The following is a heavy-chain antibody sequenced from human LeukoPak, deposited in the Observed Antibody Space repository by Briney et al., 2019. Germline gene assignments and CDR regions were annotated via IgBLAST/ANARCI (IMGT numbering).Heavy chain of an antibody. Sequence: GRSLRLSCSASGFTFGSYAMHWVRQAPGKELQWVAVISYDGSNEYYADSVKGRFIISRASSKNTLYLQMNSLRAEDTGVYYCAKDQGPNYDILTGNRYSYYYYSMDVWGQGTTVTVSS. CDR1: GFTFGSYA. CDR2: ISYDGSNE. D-gene: IGHD3-9*01. V-gene: IGHV3-30*18. CDR3: AKDQGPNYDILTGNRYSYYYYSMDV. J-gene: IGHJ6*02.